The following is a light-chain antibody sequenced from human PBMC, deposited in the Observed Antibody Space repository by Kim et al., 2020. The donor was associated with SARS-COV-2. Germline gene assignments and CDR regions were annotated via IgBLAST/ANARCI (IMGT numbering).Light chain of an antibody. V-gene: IGKV1D-16*01. J-gene: IGKJ5*01. CDR3: HQYNTYPPT. Sequence: AAVGDRVNITCRASQGVSSWLAWYQQKPGKAPKSLIKAASTLQSGVPSRFSGSGSGIDFTLTISSLQPEDFGTYYCHQYNTYPPTFGQGTRLEIK. CDR1: QGVSSW. CDR2: AAS.